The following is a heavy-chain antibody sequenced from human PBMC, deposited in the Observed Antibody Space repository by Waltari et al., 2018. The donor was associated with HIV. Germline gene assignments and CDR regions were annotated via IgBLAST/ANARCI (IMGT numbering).Heavy chain of an antibody. CDR1: GFTFSSYA. J-gene: IGHJ4*02. V-gene: IGHV3-23*04. Sequence: EVQLVESGGGLVQPGGSLRLSCAASGFTFSSYAMSWVGQVPGKGLEWVSAISGSVGSTYYADSVKGRFTISRDNAKNTLYLQMNSLRAEDTAVYYCAKDGIAAARIYYFDYWGQGTLVTVSS. CDR3: AKDGIAAARIYYFDY. CDR2: ISGSVGST. D-gene: IGHD6-13*01.